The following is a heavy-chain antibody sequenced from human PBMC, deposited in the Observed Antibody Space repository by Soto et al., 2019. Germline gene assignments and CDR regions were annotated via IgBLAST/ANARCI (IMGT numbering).Heavy chain of an antibody. D-gene: IGHD6-13*01. J-gene: IGHJ4*02. V-gene: IGHV4-30-2*01. CDR2: IFPSGST. Sequence: TLSLTCGVAGGSLSAATYSWNWIRQPPGKGLEWIGYIFPSGSTYYNPSLKSRVTISIDVSKNEFSRSLGSLTAGDTAVYYGARSWEFDYWSQGTRDTVSS. CDR3: ARSWEFDY. CDR1: GGSLSAATYS.